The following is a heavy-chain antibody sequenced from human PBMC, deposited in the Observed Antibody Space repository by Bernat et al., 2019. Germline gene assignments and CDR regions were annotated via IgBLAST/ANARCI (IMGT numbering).Heavy chain of an antibody. Sequence: QVQLVQSGAEVKEPGASVKFSCQTSGYTFTTYAISWVRQAPGQGLEWMGWINGYNGNTNYAQKFQGGVTMTTDTSTSTAYMELRSLRSDDTAVYYCTRSRPAVGRNAEDWGQGTLVTVSS. J-gene: IGHJ4*02. V-gene: IGHV1-18*04. CDR2: INGYNGNT. CDR3: TRSRPAVGRNAED. CDR1: GYTFTTYA. D-gene: IGHD1-26*01.